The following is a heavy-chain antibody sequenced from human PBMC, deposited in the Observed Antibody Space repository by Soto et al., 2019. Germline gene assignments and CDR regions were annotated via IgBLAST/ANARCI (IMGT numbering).Heavy chain of an antibody. Sequence: GASVKVSCKASGFTFTSSAVQWVRQARGQRLEWIGWIVVGSGNTNYAQKFQERVTITRDMSTSTAYMELSSLRSEDTAVYYCAAGYCGGDCYLDYWGQGTLVTVSS. J-gene: IGHJ4*02. D-gene: IGHD2-21*02. CDR1: GFTFTSSA. CDR3: AAGYCGGDCYLDY. CDR2: IVVGSGNT. V-gene: IGHV1-58*01.